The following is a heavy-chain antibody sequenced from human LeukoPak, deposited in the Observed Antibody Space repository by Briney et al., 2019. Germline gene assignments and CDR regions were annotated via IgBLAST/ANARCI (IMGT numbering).Heavy chain of an antibody. CDR3: ASRGNP. V-gene: IGHV3-30-3*01. J-gene: IGHJ5*02. Sequence: GGSLRLSCAASGFTFSSYAMYWVRQAPGKGLEWVAVISYDGSNKYYADSVKGRFTISRDNSKNTLYLQMNSLRAEDTAVYYCASRGNPWGQGTLVTVSS. CDR2: ISYDGSNK. CDR1: GFTFSSYA.